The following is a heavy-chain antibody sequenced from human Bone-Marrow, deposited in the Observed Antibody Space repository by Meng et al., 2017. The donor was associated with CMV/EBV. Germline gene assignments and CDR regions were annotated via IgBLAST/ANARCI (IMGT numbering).Heavy chain of an antibody. Sequence: GESLKISCAASGFSFSSYAMHWVRQAPGKGLEWVAVISYDGSNKYYVDSVKGRFTISRDNSKNTLYLEMNSLRAEDTAVYYCARDQVGDHGSGSYYNEYYQHWAQGSLVTFSS. J-gene: IGHJ1*01. CDR2: ISYDGSNK. CDR3: ARDQVGDHGSGSYYNEYYQH. V-gene: IGHV3-30*04. D-gene: IGHD3-10*01. CDR1: GFSFSSYA.